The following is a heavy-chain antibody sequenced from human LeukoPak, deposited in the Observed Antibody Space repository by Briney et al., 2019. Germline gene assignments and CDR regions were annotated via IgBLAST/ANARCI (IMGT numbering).Heavy chain of an antibody. J-gene: IGHJ4*02. CDR1: GYTLTSYG. CDR2: ISAYNGNT. D-gene: IGHD4-17*01. V-gene: IGHV1-18*01. Sequence: ASVKVSCKASGYTLTSYGISWVRQAPGQGLEWMGWISAYNGNTNYAQKLQGRVTMTTDTSTSTAYMDLRSMRSDDTAMYYCARGTVTTPFAYWGQGTLVTVSS. CDR3: ARGTVTTPFAY.